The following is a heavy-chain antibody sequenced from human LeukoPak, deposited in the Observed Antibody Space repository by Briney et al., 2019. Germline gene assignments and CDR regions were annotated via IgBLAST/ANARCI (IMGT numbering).Heavy chain of an antibody. Sequence: PGGSLRLSCAASGFTFTIFGLNWVRQAPGKGPEWVSYIDLSGSTLYYVDSVKGRFTISRDNAKNSLYLQMNSLRAEDTAVYYCARERGSGSGYCDYWGQGTLVTVSS. D-gene: IGHD3-3*01. CDR2: IDLSGSTL. V-gene: IGHV3-48*04. J-gene: IGHJ4*02. CDR1: GFTFTIFG. CDR3: ARERGSGSGYCDY.